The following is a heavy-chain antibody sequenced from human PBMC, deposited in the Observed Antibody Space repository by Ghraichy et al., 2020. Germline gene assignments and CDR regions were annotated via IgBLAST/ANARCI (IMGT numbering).Heavy chain of an antibody. J-gene: IGHJ5*02. D-gene: IGHD3-10*01. CDR3: AKARGSGSYFNWFDP. CDR1: GFTFSSYG. CDR2: ISHDGSNK. Sequence: GGSLRLSCAASGFTFSSYGMHWVRQAPGKGLEWVAVISHDGSNKYYADSVKGRFTISRDNSKNTLYLQMNSLRAEDTAVYYCAKARGSGSYFNWFDPWGQGTLVTVSS. V-gene: IGHV3-30*18.